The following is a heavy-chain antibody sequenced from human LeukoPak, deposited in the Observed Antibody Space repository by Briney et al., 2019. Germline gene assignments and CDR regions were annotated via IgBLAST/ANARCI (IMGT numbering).Heavy chain of an antibody. D-gene: IGHD3-10*01. CDR1: GFTFSSYS. Sequence: GRSLRLSCAASGFTFSSYSMHWVRQAPGKGLEWVAVISYDGSNKYYADSVKGRFSISRDNSKNTLYLQMNSLRAEDTAVYYCAKARYYYGSGRSYYFDYWGQGTLVTVSS. J-gene: IGHJ4*02. CDR2: ISYDGSNK. CDR3: AKARYYYGSGRSYYFDY. V-gene: IGHV3-30*18.